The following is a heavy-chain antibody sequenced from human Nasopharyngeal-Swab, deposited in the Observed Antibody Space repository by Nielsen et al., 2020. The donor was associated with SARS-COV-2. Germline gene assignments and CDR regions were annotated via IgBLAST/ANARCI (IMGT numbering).Heavy chain of an antibody. Sequence: GASLKISCAASGFTFSSYAMSWVRQAPGKGLEWVSAISGSGGSTYYADSVKGRFTISRDNSKNTLYLQMNSLRAEDTAVYYCARYFPRPLDFWNHLSVSHLLYYYGMDVWGQGTTVTVSS. J-gene: IGHJ6*02. CDR3: ARYFPRPLDFWNHLSVSHLLYYYGMDV. CDR1: GFTFSSYA. D-gene: IGHD3-3*01. CDR2: ISGSGGST. V-gene: IGHV3-23*01.